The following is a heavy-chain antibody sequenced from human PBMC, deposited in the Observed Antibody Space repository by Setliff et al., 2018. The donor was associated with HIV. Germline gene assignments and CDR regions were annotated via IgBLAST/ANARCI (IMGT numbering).Heavy chain of an antibody. CDR1: GGSISSSSYY. J-gene: IGHJ3*02. CDR3: ARRQQLWLLYAFDI. CDR2: IYYSGST. D-gene: IGHD5-18*01. Sequence: LSLTCTVSGGSISSSSYYWGWIRQPPGKGLEWIGSIYYSGSTYYNPSLKSRVTISVDTSKNQFSLKLSSVNAADTAVYYCARRQQLWLLYAFDIWGQGTMVTVSS. V-gene: IGHV4-39*01.